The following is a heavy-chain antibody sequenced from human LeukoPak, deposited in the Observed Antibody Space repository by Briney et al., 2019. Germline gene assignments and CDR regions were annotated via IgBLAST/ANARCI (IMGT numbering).Heavy chain of an antibody. J-gene: IGHJ4*02. CDR1: GFTFSNYC. CDR3: ARDRDLGVVTPWCDY. Sequence: GGSLRLSCAASGFTFSNYCMPWVRQAPGKGLEWVAIISYDGSVRYYGDSVRGRFTISRDNSKNTVYLQMNSLRADDTAVYYCARDRDLGVVTPWCDYWGQGVLVTVSS. CDR2: ISYDGSVR. V-gene: IGHV3-30*03. D-gene: IGHD2-2*01.